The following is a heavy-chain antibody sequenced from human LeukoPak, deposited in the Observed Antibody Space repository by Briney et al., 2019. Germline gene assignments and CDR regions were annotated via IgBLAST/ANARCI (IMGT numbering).Heavy chain of an antibody. J-gene: IGHJ4*01. Sequence: ASVTVSCKASGYTLTSFAMHWVRQAPGQRLEWMGRLNAANGNSQYSQKFQDRVTITSDSSANTAYMEFSSLRPEDTAVYYCVSPVFINFWGQGTLVTVSS. V-gene: IGHV1-3*01. CDR3: VSPVFINF. CDR1: GYTLTSFA. D-gene: IGHD1-14*01. CDR2: LNAANGNS.